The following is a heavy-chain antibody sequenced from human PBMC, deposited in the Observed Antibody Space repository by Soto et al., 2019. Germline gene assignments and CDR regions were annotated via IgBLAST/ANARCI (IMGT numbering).Heavy chain of an antibody. CDR2: ISHDGSNK. V-gene: IGHV3-30*03. J-gene: IGHJ6*02. CDR3: ARDIIAIYGMDV. Sequence: GGSLRLSCAASGFTFSSYGMHWVRQAPGKGLEWVAVISHDGSNKYYADSVKGRFTISRDNSKNTLYLQMNSLRAEDTAVYYCARDIIAIYGMDVWGQGTTVTVSS. D-gene: IGHD6-13*01. CDR1: GFTFSSYG.